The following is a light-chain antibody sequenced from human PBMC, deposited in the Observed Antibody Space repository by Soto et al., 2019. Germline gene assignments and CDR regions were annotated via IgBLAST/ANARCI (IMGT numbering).Light chain of an antibody. CDR3: QQYGSSPT. Sequence: EIVLTQSPGTLSLSPGERATLSCRSSQSVSSSYLAWYQQKPGQAPRLLIYDVSSRATGIPDRFSGSGSETDFTLTISILEPEDFAVYYCQQYGSSPTFGQGTKVEIK. CDR2: DVS. CDR1: QSVSSSY. V-gene: IGKV3-20*01. J-gene: IGKJ1*01.